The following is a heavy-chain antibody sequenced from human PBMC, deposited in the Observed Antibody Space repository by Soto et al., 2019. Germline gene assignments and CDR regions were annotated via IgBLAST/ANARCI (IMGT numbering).Heavy chain of an antibody. D-gene: IGHD5-12*01. CDR1: GFTFSSYW. CDR3: AGDLGVSGYDLLDY. Sequence: GGSLRLSCAASGFTFSSYWMGWVRQVPGKGLEWVANINQDGSEKNYVDSVKGRFTISRDNAKNSLYLQMNSLRDEDTAVYYCAGDLGVSGYDLLDYWGQGTLVTVSS. V-gene: IGHV3-7*01. J-gene: IGHJ4*02. CDR2: INQDGSEK.